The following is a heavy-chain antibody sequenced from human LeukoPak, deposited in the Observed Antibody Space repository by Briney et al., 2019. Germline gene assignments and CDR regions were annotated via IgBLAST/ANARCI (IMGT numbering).Heavy chain of an antibody. Sequence: SVKVSCKASGFTFTSSAMQWVRRARGQRLEWIGWIVVGSGNTNYAQKFQERVTITRDMSTSTAYMELSSLRSEDTAVYYCAAEDYYDSSGHYRPFDYWGQGTLVTVSS. CDR2: IVVGSGNT. CDR3: AAEDYYDSSGHYRPFDY. V-gene: IGHV1-58*02. D-gene: IGHD3-22*01. CDR1: GFTFTSSA. J-gene: IGHJ4*02.